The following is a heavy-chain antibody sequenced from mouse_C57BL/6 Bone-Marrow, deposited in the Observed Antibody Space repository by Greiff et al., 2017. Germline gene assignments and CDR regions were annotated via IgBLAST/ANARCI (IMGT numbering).Heavy chain of an antibody. CDR1: GFSFNTYA. D-gene: IGHD1-2*01. CDR2: IRSKSNNYAT. Sequence: EVQLVESGGGLVQPKGSLKLSCAASGFSFNTYAMNWVRQAPGKGLEWVARIRSKSNNYATYYADSVKDRFTISRDDSESMLYLQMNNLKTEDTAMYYCVRHAPHYYGRAMDYWGQGTSVTVSS. V-gene: IGHV10-1*01. CDR3: VRHAPHYYGRAMDY. J-gene: IGHJ4*01.